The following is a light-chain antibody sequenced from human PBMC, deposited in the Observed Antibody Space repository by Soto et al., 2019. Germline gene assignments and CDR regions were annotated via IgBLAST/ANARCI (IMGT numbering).Light chain of an antibody. V-gene: IGKV1-39*01. CDR2: AAS. Sequence: DIQMTQSPSSLSASVGDRATITCRASQSISSYLNWYQQKPGKAPKLLIYAASSLQSGVPSRFSGSGSGTDFTLTIGSLQPEDFATYYCQQSYSTPPTFGQGTKVDIK. J-gene: IGKJ1*01. CDR1: QSISSY. CDR3: QQSYSTPPT.